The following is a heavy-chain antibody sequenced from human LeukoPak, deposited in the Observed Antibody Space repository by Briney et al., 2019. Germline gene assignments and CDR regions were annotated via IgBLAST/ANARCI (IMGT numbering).Heavy chain of an antibody. J-gene: IGHJ4*02. CDR3: ARLSGSYLSNLDY. D-gene: IGHD1-26*01. V-gene: IGHV4-34*01. CDR2: INHSGST. Sequence: PSETLSLTCAVYGGSFSGYYWSWIRRPPGKGLEWIGEINHSGSTNYNPSLKSRVTISVDTSKNQFSLKLSSVTAADTAVYYCARLSGSYLSNLDYWGQGTLVTVSS. CDR1: GGSFSGYY.